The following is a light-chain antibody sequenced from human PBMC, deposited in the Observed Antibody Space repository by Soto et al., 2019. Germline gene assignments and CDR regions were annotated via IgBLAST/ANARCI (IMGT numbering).Light chain of an antibody. J-gene: IGLJ1*01. Sequence: SYELTQPPSVSVAPGQTARIICGGNNVGSKKVHWYQQRPGQAPVLVVYDDADRPSGIPERFSGSNSGNTATLTISWVEAGDEADYYCQVWDSSSYVFGTGTKVPS. V-gene: IGLV3-21*02. CDR1: NVGSKK. CDR3: QVWDSSSYV. CDR2: DDA.